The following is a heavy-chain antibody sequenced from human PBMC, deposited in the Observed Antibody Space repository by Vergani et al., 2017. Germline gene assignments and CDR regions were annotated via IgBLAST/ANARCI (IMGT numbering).Heavy chain of an antibody. V-gene: IGHV4-31*03. Sequence: QVQLQESGPGLVKPSQTLSLTCTVSGGSISSGGYYWSWIRQHPGKGLEWIGYIYYSGSTYYNPSLKSRVTISVDTSKNQFSLKLSSVTAADTAVYYCAKELIVPGAVPIVTPFDHWGQGTLVTVSS. CDR1: GGSISSGGYY. CDR3: AKELIVPGAVPIVTPFDH. CDR2: IYYSGST. D-gene: IGHD3-10*01. J-gene: IGHJ4*02.